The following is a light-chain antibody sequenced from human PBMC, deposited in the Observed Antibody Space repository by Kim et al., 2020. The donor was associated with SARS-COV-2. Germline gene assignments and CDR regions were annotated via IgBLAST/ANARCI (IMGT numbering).Light chain of an antibody. CDR3: QVWDGTTYV. J-gene: IGLJ1*01. V-gene: IGLV3-9*01. CDR1: KIGSKN. Sequence: SLALGRTARITCAGDKIGSKNVPWYQQEPGQAPVVVIYRDTDRPSGIPERFSGSNSGNTATLTISRAQAGDEADYYCQVWDGTTYVFGTGTKVTVL. CDR2: RDT.